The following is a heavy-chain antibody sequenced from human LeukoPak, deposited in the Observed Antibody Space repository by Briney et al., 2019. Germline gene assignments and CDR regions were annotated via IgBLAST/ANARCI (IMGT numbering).Heavy chain of an antibody. V-gene: IGHV3-9*01. D-gene: IGHD5-24*01. CDR3: ARSRGDF. J-gene: IGHJ4*02. CDR1: GFTFXDYA. Sequence: PGRSLRLSCAASGFTFXDYAMHWVRQAPXKGLEWVSGISWNSGSIGYADSVKGRFTISRDNAKNSLYLQMNSLRADDTALYYCARSRGDFWGQGTLVTVSS. CDR2: ISWNSGSI.